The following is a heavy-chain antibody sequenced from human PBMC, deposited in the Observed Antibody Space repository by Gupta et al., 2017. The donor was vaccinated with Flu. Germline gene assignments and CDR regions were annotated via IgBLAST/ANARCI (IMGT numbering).Heavy chain of an antibody. CDR2: IKPEGSEK. CDR1: GFSFSTSW. J-gene: IGHJ4*02. CDR3: ARASMREYDHIWQSYREKLFDD. D-gene: IGHD3-16*02. V-gene: IGHV3-7*01. Sequence: EVQLVESGGGLVQPAASMRVSCAASGFSFSTSWMSWVRQAPGKGREWVANIKPEGSEKDYVAYVKGRLTISRDNAKNSLDLQMNGLRAEDTALYYCARASMREYDHIWQSYREKLFDDWGQGTLVTVSS.